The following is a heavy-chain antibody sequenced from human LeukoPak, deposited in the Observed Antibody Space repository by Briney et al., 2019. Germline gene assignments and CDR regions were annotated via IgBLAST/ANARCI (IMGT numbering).Heavy chain of an antibody. CDR3: ARGTYYYGSGSYTEGTTFDY. D-gene: IGHD3-10*01. CDR2: IYYSGST. CDR1: GGSISSGGYY. Sequence: SQTLSLTCTVSGGSISSGGYYWSWIRQHPGKGPEWIGYIYYSGSTYYNPSLKSRVTISVDTSKNQFSLKLSSVTAADTAVYYCARGTYYYGSGSYTEGTTFDYWGQGTLVTVSS. J-gene: IGHJ4*02. V-gene: IGHV4-30-4*08.